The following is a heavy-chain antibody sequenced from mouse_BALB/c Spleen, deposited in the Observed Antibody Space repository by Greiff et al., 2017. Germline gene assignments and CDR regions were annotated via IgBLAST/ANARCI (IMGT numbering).Heavy chain of an antibody. CDR2: INPGSGGT. D-gene: IGHD2-4*01. V-gene: IGHV1-54*01. J-gene: IGHJ3*01. CDR3: ARIYYDYDEAY. Sequence: QVQLQQSGAELVRPGTSVKVSCKASGYAFTNYLIEWVKQRPGQGLEWIGVINPGSGGTNYNEKFKGKATLTADKSSSTAYMQLSSLTSDDSAVYFCARIYYDYDEAYWGQGTLVTVSA. CDR1: GYAFTNYL.